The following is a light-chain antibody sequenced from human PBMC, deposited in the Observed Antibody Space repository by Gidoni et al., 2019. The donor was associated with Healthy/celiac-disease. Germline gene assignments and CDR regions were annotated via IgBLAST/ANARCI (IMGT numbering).Light chain of an antibody. V-gene: IGKV3-15*01. CDR3: QQYNNWPLFT. J-gene: IGKJ3*01. CDR1: QRVSSN. CDR2: GAS. Sequence: EIVMTQSPATLSVSPGDRATLSCRASQRVSSNLAWYQQKPGQAPRLLISGASTRATGIPARFSGSGSGTEFTLTISSLQSEDFAVYYCQQYNNWPLFTFGPGTKVDIK.